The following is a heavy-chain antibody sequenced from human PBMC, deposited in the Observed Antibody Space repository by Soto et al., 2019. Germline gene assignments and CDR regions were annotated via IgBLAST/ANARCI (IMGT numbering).Heavy chain of an antibody. V-gene: IGHV1-8*01. CDR3: ARGRASGSYYLLDY. CDR1: GDTFTTYD. D-gene: IGHD3-10*01. CDR2: INPNSGNI. Sequence: GGSVKVSCKASGDTFTTYDINCVRQSTGHGLEWMGWINPNSGNIGYAQRFQGRVTMTRDTAIRTAYMEVSSLRSDDTAVYYCARGRASGSYYLLDYWGQGTLVTVS. J-gene: IGHJ4*02.